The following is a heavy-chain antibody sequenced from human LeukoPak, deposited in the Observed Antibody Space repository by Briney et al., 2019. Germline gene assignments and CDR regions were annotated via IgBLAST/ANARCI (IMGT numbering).Heavy chain of an antibody. CDR1: GGSVSTYY. CDR2: IYSTGST. CDR3: ALYCTSSSCPNRGGAFDI. V-gene: IGHV4-4*07. D-gene: IGHD2-2*01. J-gene: IGHJ3*02. Sequence: SETLSLTCTVSGGSVSTYYWSWIRETAGKGLEWIGRIYSTGSTDYNPSLGSRVSASADTSKNQFSLKLTSVTAADTAMYYCALYCTSSSCPNRGGAFDIWGQGTMVTVSS.